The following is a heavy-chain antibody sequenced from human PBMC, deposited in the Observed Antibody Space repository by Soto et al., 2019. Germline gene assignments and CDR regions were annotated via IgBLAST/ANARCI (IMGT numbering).Heavy chain of an antibody. CDR1: AGTFSIYT. Sequence: QVQLVQSGAEVKKPGSSVKVSCKASAGTFSIYTISWVRQAPGQRVEWKGRLMTILGIPNYAPKFQGGVTLIADKCKSRVYMALRSLTSKHTAVYFCARDMTSIVVVVASYGPGAMVIWAQGTKVTVSS. J-gene: IGHJ3*02. CDR3: ARDMTSIVVVVASYGPGAMVI. CDR2: LMTILGIP. D-gene: IGHD2-15*01. V-gene: IGHV1-69*08.